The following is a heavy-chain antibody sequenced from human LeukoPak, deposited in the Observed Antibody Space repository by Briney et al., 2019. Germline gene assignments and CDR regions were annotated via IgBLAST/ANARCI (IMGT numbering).Heavy chain of an antibody. J-gene: IGHJ6*02. CDR2: ISYDGSNK. CDR1: GFTFSSYA. CDR3: ASGGGDYYGSGTGGYYYYGMDV. V-gene: IGHV3-30*04. D-gene: IGHD3-10*01. Sequence: PGGSLRLSCAASGFTFSSYAMHWVRQAPGKGLEWVAVISYDGSNKYYADSVKSRFTISRDNSKNTLYLQMNSLRAEDTAVYYCASGGGDYYGSGTGGYYYYGMDVWGQGATVTVSS.